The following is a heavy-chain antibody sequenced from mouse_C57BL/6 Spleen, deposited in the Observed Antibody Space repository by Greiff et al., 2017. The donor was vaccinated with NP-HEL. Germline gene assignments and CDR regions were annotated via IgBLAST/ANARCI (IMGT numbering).Heavy chain of an antibody. CDR1: GFPFTDYY. D-gene: IGHD1-1*01. CDR3: ARSPYYYGSSPYYFDY. J-gene: IGHJ2*01. V-gene: IGHV7-3*01. CDR2: IRKKANGYTT. Sequence: EVTLMESGGGLVQPGGSLRLSCAASGFPFTDYYMSWVRQPPGKALELLGFIRKKANGYTTGYSASVTGRFTISRDNSQSILYLQMNALRAEDSATYYCARSPYYYGSSPYYFDYWGQGTTLTVSS.